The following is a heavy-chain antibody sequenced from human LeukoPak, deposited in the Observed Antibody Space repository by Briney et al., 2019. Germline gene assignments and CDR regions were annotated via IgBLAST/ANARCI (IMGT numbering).Heavy chain of an antibody. D-gene: IGHD1-26*01. Sequence: GSGPTLVKPTQTLTLTCTFSGFSLSTSGVGVGWIRQPPGKALEWLALIYWNDDKRYSPSLKSRLTITKDTSKNQVVLTMTNMDPVDTATYYCAHGRVGGSYWGYYFDYRGQGTLVTVSS. CDR3: AHGRVGGSYWGYYFDY. J-gene: IGHJ4*02. CDR2: IYWNDDK. V-gene: IGHV2-5*01. CDR1: GFSLSTSGVG.